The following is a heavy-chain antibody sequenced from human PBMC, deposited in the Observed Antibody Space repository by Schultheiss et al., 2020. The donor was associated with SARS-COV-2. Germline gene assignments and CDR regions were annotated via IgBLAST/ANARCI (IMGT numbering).Heavy chain of an antibody. CDR1: GYTFTGYY. D-gene: IGHD3-10*01. V-gene: IGHV1-2*06. J-gene: IGHJ4*02. CDR2: INPNSGGT. CDR3: ASQGYGSGIQGPIDY. Sequence: ASVKVSCKASGYTFTGYYMHWVRQAPGQGLEWMGRINPNSGGTNYAQKFQGRVTMTRDTSISTAYMELSRLRSDDTAVYYCASQGYGSGIQGPIDYWGQGTLVTVSS.